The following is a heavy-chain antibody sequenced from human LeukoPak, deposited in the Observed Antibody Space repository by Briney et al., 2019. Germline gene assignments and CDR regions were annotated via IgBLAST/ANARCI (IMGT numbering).Heavy chain of an antibody. V-gene: IGHV4-34*01. J-gene: IGHJ3*02. D-gene: IGHD3-10*01. CDR3: ARDLSDYYGSGSYRPIDAFDI. Sequence: SETLSLTCAVYGGSFSGYYWSWIRQPLEKGLEWIGQINHSGSPNYNPSLKSRVTISIDTSKNQFSLKLSPVTAADTAVYYCARDLSDYYGSGSYRPIDAFDIWGQGTMVTVSS. CDR1: GGSFSGYY. CDR2: INHSGSP.